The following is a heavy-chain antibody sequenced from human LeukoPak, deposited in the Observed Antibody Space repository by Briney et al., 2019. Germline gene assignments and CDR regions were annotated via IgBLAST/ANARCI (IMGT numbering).Heavy chain of an antibody. D-gene: IGHD1-26*01. Sequence: SETLSLTCTVSGGSISSSSYYRGWIRQPPGKGLEWIGSIYYSGSTYYNPSLKSRVTISVDTSKNQFSLKVSSVTAADTAVYYCARGFRGASFDYWGQGTLVTVSS. J-gene: IGHJ4*02. V-gene: IGHV4-39*07. CDR2: IYYSGST. CDR3: ARGFRGASFDY. CDR1: GGSISSSSYY.